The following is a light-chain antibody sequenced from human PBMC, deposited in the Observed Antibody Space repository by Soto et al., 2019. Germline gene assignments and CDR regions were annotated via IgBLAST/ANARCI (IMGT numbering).Light chain of an antibody. V-gene: IGKV3-15*01. CDR3: QQFNNRPPT. Sequence: TVLTQSQGTLSVYPGERATLFCLASQSISSSLAWYQQKPGQAPRLLIYGAFTRATGIPARFSGSGSGTEFTLTISSLQSEDFAVYYCQQFNNRPPTFGQGTKVDIK. CDR1: QSISSS. CDR2: GAF. J-gene: IGKJ1*01.